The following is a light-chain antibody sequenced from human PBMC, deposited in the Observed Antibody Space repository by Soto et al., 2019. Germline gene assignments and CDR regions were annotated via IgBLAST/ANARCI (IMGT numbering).Light chain of an antibody. Sequence: VLTLYPDTLSLSPGLKVTLSCRVSVSIRSHNLAWYQQPPGQPPRLLIYDVSIRATGVPVRFSGSGSATDFTLTISRLEPEDSAVYYCQQYGFPPQTFGQASKVDI. CDR2: DVS. CDR3: QQYGFPPQT. V-gene: IGKV3-20*01. CDR1: VSIRSHN. J-gene: IGKJ1*01.